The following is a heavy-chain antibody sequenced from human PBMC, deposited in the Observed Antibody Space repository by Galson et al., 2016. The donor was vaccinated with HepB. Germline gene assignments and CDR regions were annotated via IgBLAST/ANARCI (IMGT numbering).Heavy chain of an antibody. Sequence: SLRLSCAASRFTFSNYAMHWVRQAPGKGLEWVAIISYDGSNKYYADSVKGRFTISRDNSKNTLNLPMNSLRAEDTAVYYCAREGTSFDYWGQGTLVSVSS. J-gene: IGHJ4*02. CDR1: RFTFSNYA. CDR2: ISYDGSNK. CDR3: AREGTSFDY. D-gene: IGHD1-1*01. V-gene: IGHV3-30-3*01.